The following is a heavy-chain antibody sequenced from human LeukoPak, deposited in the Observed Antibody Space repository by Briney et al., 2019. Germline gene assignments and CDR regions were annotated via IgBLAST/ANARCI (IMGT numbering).Heavy chain of an antibody. CDR1: GFTFSSYG. Sequence: PGGSLRLSCAASGFTFSSYGMTWVRQAPGKGLEWVSYISSSSSTIYYADSVKGRFTISRDNAKNSLYLQMNSLRAEDTAVYYCARGYCSSTSCYYMDVWGKGTTVTVSS. CDR3: ARGYCSSTSCYYMDV. J-gene: IGHJ6*03. D-gene: IGHD2-2*01. CDR2: ISSSSSTI. V-gene: IGHV3-48*01.